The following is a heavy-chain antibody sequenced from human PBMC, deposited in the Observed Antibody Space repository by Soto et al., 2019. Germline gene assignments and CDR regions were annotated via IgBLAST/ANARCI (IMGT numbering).Heavy chain of an antibody. CDR2: INHSGST. J-gene: IGHJ5*02. D-gene: IGHD6-13*01. V-gene: IGHV4-34*01. CDR3: ARGGIAAAVAAKWFEP. CDR1: GGSFSGYY. Sequence: SETLSLTCAVDGGSFSGYYWSWIRQPPGKGLEWIGEINHSGSTNYNPSLKSRVTISVDTSKNQFSLKLSSVTAADTAFYYCARGGIAAAVAAKWFEPWGQGTLVTVSS.